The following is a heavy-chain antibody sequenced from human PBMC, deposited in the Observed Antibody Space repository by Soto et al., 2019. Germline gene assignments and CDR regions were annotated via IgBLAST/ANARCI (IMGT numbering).Heavy chain of an antibody. V-gene: IGHV3-33*01. J-gene: IGHJ3*02. D-gene: IGHD4-17*01. CDR3: ASDPTLPTVTTEYAFDI. CDR2: IWYDGSNK. Sequence: PGGSLRLSCAASGFTFSSYGMHWVRQAPGKGLEWVAVIWYDGSNKYYADSVKGRFTISRDNSKNTLYLQMNSLRAEDTAVYYCASDPTLPTVTTEYAFDIWGQGTMVTVSS. CDR1: GFTFSSYG.